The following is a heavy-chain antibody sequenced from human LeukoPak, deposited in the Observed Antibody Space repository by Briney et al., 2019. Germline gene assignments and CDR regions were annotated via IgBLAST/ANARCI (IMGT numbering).Heavy chain of an antibody. J-gene: IGHJ5*02. CDR1: GGSISSYY. CDR3: ARDYHRDNWFDP. CDR2: IYYSGST. Sequence: SETLSLTCTVSGGSISSYYWSWLRQPPGKGLGWIGYIYYSGSTNYNPSLKSRVTISVDTSKNQFSLKLSSVTAADTAVYYCARDYHRDNWFDPWGQGTLVTVSS. V-gene: IGHV4-59*01.